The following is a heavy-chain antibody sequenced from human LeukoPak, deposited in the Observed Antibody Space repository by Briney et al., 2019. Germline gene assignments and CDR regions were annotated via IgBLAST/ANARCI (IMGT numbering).Heavy chain of an antibody. J-gene: IGHJ4*02. CDR1: GGSFSGYY. Sequence: PSETLSLTCAVYGGSFSGYYWSWIRQPPGKGLEWIGEINHSGSTNYNPSLKSRVTISVDTSKNQFSLKLSSVTAADTAVYYCARGPYSYYYDSSGYFLFWGLGTLVTVSS. CDR3: ARGPYSYYYDSSGYFLF. CDR2: INHSGST. V-gene: IGHV4-34*01. D-gene: IGHD3-22*01.